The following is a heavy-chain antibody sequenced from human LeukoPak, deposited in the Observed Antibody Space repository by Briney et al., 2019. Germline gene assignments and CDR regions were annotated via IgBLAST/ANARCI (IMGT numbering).Heavy chain of an antibody. D-gene: IGHD5-12*01. V-gene: IGHV3-23*01. J-gene: IGHJ4*02. CDR2: VSGTGGYT. CDR1: GFTFSDYA. Sequence: GGSLRLSCAASGFTFSDYAMNWVRQARGKGLEWVSSVSGTGGYTYYADSVKGRFTISRDDSKNTLYLQMNSLRAEDTAVYYCAKKLGTTGYSFAFDYWGQGTLVTVSS. CDR3: AKKLGTTGYSFAFDY.